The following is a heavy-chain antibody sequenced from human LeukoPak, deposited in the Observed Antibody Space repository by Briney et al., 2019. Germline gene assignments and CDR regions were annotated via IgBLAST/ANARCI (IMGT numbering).Heavy chain of an antibody. D-gene: IGHD6-19*01. CDR2: IYYSGRT. CDR3: ARSRGDSSGWYTFDY. V-gene: IGHV4-59*08. J-gene: IGHJ4*02. CDR1: GGSISSYY. Sequence: SETLSLTCTVSGGSISSYYWGWIRQPPGKGLERVGYIYYSGRTNYNPSLKRRVTIPLDTSNNQFSLKLTSVTAADRAVYYCARSRGDSSGWYTFDYWGQGTLVSVSS.